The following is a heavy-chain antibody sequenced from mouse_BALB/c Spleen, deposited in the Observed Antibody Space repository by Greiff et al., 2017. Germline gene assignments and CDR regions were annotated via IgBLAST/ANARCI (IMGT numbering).Heavy chain of an antibody. J-gene: IGHJ4*01. Sequence: QVQLQQSGPELVKPGASVKISCKASGYAFSSSWMNWVKQRPGQGLEWIGRIYPGDGDTNYNGKFKGKATLTADKSSSTAYMQLSSLTSVDSAVYFCARSHGGYYAMDYWGQGTSVTVSS. D-gene: IGHD1-1*02. CDR2: IYPGDGDT. CDR3: ARSHGGYYAMDY. CDR1: GYAFSSSW. V-gene: IGHV1-82*01.